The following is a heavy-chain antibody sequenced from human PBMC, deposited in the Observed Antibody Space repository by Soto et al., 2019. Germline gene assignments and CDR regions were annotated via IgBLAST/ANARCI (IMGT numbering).Heavy chain of an antibody. CDR2: TRNKANSYTT. CDR3: ARVGGEGYSNDAFDI. CDR1: GFTFSDHY. V-gene: IGHV3-72*01. Sequence: EVQLVESGGGLVQPGGSLRLSCAASGFTFSDHYRDWVRQAPGKGLEWVGRTRNKANSYTTEYAASVKGRFTISRDDSKKPLYLQMKSLKTEDTAVYYCARVGGEGYSNDAFDIWGQGTMVTVSS. J-gene: IGHJ3*02. D-gene: IGHD3-16*01.